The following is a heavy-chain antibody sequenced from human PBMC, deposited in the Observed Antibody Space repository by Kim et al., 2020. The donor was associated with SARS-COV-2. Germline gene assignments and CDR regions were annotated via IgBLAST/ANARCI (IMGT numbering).Heavy chain of an antibody. J-gene: IGHJ6*02. V-gene: IGHV1-8*01. CDR3: ASSYDPYYYYGMDV. D-gene: IGHD5-12*01. Sequence: AQKFQGRVTMTRNTSISTAYMELSSLRSEDTAVYYCASSYDPYYYYGMDVWGQGTTVTVSS.